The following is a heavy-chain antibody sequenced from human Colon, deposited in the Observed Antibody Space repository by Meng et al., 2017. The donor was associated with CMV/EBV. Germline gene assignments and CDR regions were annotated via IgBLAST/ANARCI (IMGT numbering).Heavy chain of an antibody. D-gene: IGHD2-2*01. CDR2: INPNSGGT. CDR3: ARGGGANRPYCSSTSCRYYYYGMDV. CDR1: GYTFTGYY. Sequence: ASVKVSCKASGYTFTGYYMHWVRQAPGQGLEWMGWINPNSGGTNYAQKFQGRVIMTRDTSISTAYMELSRLRSDDTAVYYCARGGGANRPYCSSTSCRYYYYGMDVWGQGTTVTVSS. J-gene: IGHJ6*02. V-gene: IGHV1-2*02.